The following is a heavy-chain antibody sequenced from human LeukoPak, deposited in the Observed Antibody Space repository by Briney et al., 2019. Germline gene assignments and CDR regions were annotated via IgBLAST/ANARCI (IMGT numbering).Heavy chain of an antibody. Sequence: GGSLRLSCAASGFTFNSFGTNWFRQAPGKGLEWISYINSVGGTTFYADSVKGRFTITRDNANNTLYLQINSLRAEDAAIYYCARSHMYGDYGEDIWGHGTVVAVSS. CDR3: ARSHMYGDYGEDI. CDR1: GFTFNSFG. D-gene: IGHD4-17*01. J-gene: IGHJ3*02. CDR2: INSVGGTT. V-gene: IGHV3-48*03.